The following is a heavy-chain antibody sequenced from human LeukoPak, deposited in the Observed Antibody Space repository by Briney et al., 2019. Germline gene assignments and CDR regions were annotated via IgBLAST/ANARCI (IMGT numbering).Heavy chain of an antibody. CDR3: ARTGAYYSGMYYFDY. Sequence: ASVKVSCKASGYTFTSYGISWVRQAPGQGLEWMGWISAYNGNTNYAQKFQGRVTMTRDTSITTAYMELTRLRSDDTALYYCARTGAYYSGMYYFDYWGQGTLVAVSS. J-gene: IGHJ4*02. V-gene: IGHV1-18*01. CDR2: ISAYNGNT. CDR1: GYTFTSYG. D-gene: IGHD3-22*01.